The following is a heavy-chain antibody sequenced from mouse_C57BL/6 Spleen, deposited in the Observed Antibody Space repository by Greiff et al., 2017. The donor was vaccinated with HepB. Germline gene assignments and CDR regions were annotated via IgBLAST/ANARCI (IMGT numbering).Heavy chain of an antibody. CDR2: IRNKANGYTT. J-gene: IGHJ4*01. CDR1: GFTFTDYY. CDR3: ARYYYDSPYYAMDY. Sequence: EVQGVESGGGLVQPGGSLSLSCAASGFTFTDYYMSWVRQPPGKALEWLGFIRNKANGYTTEYNASVKGRFTISRDNSQSILYLQMNALRAEDRATYYCARYYYDSPYYAMDYWGQGTSVTVSS. V-gene: IGHV7-3*01. D-gene: IGHD1-1*01.